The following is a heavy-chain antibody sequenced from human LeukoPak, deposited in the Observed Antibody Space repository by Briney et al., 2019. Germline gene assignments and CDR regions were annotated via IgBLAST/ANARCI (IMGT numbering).Heavy chain of an antibody. J-gene: IGHJ4*02. Sequence: AGGSLRLSCAASGSTFSSYAMSWVRQAPGKGLEWVSAISGSGGSTYYADSVKGRFTISRDNSKNTLYLQMNSLRAADTAVYYCAKYPRVTAPFTGLDYWGQGTLVTVSS. D-gene: IGHD3-16*01. CDR2: ISGSGGST. V-gene: IGHV3-23*01. CDR3: AKYPRVTAPFTGLDY. CDR1: GSTFSSYA.